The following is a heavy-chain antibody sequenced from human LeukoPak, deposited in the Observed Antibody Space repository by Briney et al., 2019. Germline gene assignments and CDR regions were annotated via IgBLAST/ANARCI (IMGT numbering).Heavy chain of an antibody. CDR2: ISAYNGNT. V-gene: IGHV1-18*01. CDR1: GYTFTSYG. Sequence: ASVKVSCKAPGYTFTSYGISWVRQAPGQGLEWMARISAYNGNTNYAQKLQGRVTMTTDTSTSTAYMELRSLRSDDTAVYYCARDKTTDYGDEVGLDYWGQGTLVTVSS. J-gene: IGHJ4*02. D-gene: IGHD4-17*01. CDR3: ARDKTTDYGDEVGLDY.